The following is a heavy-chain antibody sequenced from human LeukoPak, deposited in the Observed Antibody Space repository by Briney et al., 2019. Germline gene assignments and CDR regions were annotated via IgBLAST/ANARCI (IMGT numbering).Heavy chain of an antibody. CDR3: ARGRAVAGTVDFDY. Sequence: GASVKVSCKASGGTFSSYAISWVRQAPGQGLEWMGGIIPIFGTANYAQKFQGRVTITADESTSTAYMELSSLRSEDTAVYYCARGRAVAGTVDFDYWGQGTLVTVSS. CDR1: GGTFSSYA. J-gene: IGHJ4*02. D-gene: IGHD6-19*01. V-gene: IGHV1-69*13. CDR2: IIPIFGTA.